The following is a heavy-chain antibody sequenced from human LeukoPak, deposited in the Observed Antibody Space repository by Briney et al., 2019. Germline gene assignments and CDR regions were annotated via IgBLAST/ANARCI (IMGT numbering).Heavy chain of an antibody. CDR2: MNPNSGNT. D-gene: IGHD3-10*01. Sequence: ASVKVSCKASGYTFTSYDINWVRQATGQGLEWMGWMNPNSGNTGYAQKFQGRVTMTRNTSISTACMELSSLRSEDTAVYYCARFAFYGSGRQYYGMDVWCQGTTVTVSS. CDR3: ARFAFYGSGRQYYGMDV. J-gene: IGHJ6*02. V-gene: IGHV1-8*01. CDR1: GYTFTSYD.